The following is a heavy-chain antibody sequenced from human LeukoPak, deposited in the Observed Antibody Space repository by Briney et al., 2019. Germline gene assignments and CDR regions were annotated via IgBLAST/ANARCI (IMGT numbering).Heavy chain of an antibody. CDR2: IKQDGSQR. D-gene: IGHD6-6*01. CDR3: ARRGGSSSRRSPIDY. CDR1: GFTFSDYW. V-gene: IGHV3-7*01. J-gene: IGHJ4*02. Sequence: GGSLRLSCTASGFTFSDYWMTWVRQAPGKGPEWVADIKQDGSQRYYVDSVRGRFTISRDNAKNSLFLQMNGLRAEDTAVYYCARRGGSSSRRSPIDYWGQGTLATVSS.